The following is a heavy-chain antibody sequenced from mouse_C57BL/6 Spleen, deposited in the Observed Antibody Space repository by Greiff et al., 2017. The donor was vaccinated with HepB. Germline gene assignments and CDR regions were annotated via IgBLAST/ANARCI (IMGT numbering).Heavy chain of an antibody. D-gene: IGHD2-5*01. CDR2: IHPNSGST. CDR3: AIVEWVDYSNGDFDY. V-gene: IGHV1-64*01. J-gene: IGHJ2*01. Sequence: QVHVKQSGAELVKPGASVKLSCEASGYTFTSYWMHWVKQRPGQGLEWIGMIHPNSGSTKYNEKFKSKATLTVDKSSSTAYMQLSRLTSEDSAVYYCAIVEWVDYSNGDFDYWGQGTTLTVSS. CDR1: GYTFTSYW.